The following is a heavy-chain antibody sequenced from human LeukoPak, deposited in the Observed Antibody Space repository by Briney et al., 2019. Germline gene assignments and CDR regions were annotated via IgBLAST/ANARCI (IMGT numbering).Heavy chain of an antibody. CDR1: GFTVSSNY. CDR3: AKASAMIVVVSKHFDY. Sequence: GGSLRLSCAASGFTVSSNYMSWVRQAPGKGLEWVAAISGSGGSTYYADSVKGRFTISRDNSKNTLYLKMNSLRAEDTAVYYCAKASAMIVVVSKHFDYWGQGTLVTVSS. D-gene: IGHD3-22*01. J-gene: IGHJ4*02. V-gene: IGHV3-23*01. CDR2: ISGSGGST.